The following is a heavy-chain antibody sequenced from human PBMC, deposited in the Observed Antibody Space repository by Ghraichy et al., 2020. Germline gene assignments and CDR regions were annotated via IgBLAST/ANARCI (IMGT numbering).Heavy chain of an antibody. V-gene: IGHV3-48*04. D-gene: IGHD5-18*01. J-gene: IGHJ4*02. CDR1: GFTFSTYI. CDR3: ASGYNYGYRYFDY. CDR2: ISSSGGTI. Sequence: GGSLRLSCAASGFTFSTYIMNWVRQAPGKGLEWVSYISSSGGTIYYADSVKGRFTISRDNAKNSLYLQMNSLRAEDTAVYYCASGYNYGYRYFDYWGQGTLVTVAS.